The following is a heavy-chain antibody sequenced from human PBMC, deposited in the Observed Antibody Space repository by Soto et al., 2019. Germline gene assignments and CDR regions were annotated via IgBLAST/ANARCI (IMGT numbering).Heavy chain of an antibody. CDR3: ARDHHRYSGYDYVDY. CDR2: ISSSSSYT. Sequence: QVQLVESGGGLVKPGGSLRLSCVASGFTFSDYYMSWIRQAPGKGLEWVSYISSSSSYTNYADSVKGRFTVSRDNAKNSLYLQMNSLRAEDTAVYCCARDHHRYSGYDYVDYWGQGTLVTVSS. D-gene: IGHD5-12*01. J-gene: IGHJ4*02. V-gene: IGHV3-11*05. CDR1: GFTFSDYY.